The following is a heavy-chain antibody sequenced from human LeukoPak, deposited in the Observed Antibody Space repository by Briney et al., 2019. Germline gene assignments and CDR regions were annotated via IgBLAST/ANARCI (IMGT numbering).Heavy chain of an antibody. Sequence: GGSLRLSCAASGFSFITYNMNWVRQAPGKGLEWVSSISSTSSYIYYADSVKGRFTISRDNAKNSLYLQMNSLRAEDTAVYYCARDLPYCGGDCYSAIDYWGQGTLVTVSS. V-gene: IGHV3-21*01. CDR1: GFSFITYN. CDR2: ISSTSSYI. CDR3: ARDLPYCGGDCYSAIDY. D-gene: IGHD2-21*02. J-gene: IGHJ4*02.